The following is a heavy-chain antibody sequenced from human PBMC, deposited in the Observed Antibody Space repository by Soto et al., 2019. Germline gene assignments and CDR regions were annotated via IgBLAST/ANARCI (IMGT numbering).Heavy chain of an antibody. CDR1: GFTFSSFA. CDR2: ISGSSSTI. Sequence: GGSLRLSCAASGFTFSSFALSWVRQAPGKGLEWVSDISGSSSTIYYADSVKGRFTISRDNAKNSLYLQMNSLRDEDTAVYYCARRIEMATIAYGYWGQGTLVTVSS. J-gene: IGHJ4*02. D-gene: IGHD5-12*01. V-gene: IGHV3-48*02. CDR3: ARRIEMATIAYGY.